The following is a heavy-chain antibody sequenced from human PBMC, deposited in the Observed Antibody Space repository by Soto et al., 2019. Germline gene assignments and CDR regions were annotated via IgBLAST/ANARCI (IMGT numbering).Heavy chain of an antibody. CDR1: GDSVSRDSIG. CDR3: GRAVAGRIDY. Sequence: QVQLQQSGPGLVKPSQTLSLTCAISGDSVSRDSIGWTWIRQSPSRGLEWLGRTYYTSKWYYDYALSVKSRITINPDTSKNHFPLQLNSVTPEDTAVYYCGRAVAGRIDYWGQGTLVTVSS. CDR2: TYYTSKWYY. J-gene: IGHJ4*02. D-gene: IGHD6-19*01. V-gene: IGHV6-1*01.